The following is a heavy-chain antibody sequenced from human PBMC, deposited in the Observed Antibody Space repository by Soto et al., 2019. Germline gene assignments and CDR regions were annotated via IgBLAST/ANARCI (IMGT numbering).Heavy chain of an antibody. D-gene: IGHD6-19*01. CDR1: GGSISSGGYS. CDR3: ARGRGIAVAQGDYYYYGMEV. V-gene: IGHV4-61*08. Sequence: PSETLSLTCAVSGGSISSGGYSWSWIRQPPGKGLEWIGYIYYSGSTNYNPSLKSRVTISVDTSKNQFSLKLSSVTAADTAVYYCARGRGIAVAQGDYYYYGMEVWGQGTTVTVSS. J-gene: IGHJ6*02. CDR2: IYYSGST.